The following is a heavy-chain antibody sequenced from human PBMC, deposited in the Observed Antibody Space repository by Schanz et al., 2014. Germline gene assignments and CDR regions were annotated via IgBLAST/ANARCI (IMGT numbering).Heavy chain of an antibody. CDR3: TRGDYGGEHTSYYYGMDV. J-gene: IGHJ6*02. CDR2: INSDESVT. Sequence: EVQLVESGGGLVQPGGSLRLSCAASGFTFSRYWMHWVRQAPGKGLVWVSRINSDESVTSYADSAKGRFTISRDNAKNTLYLQMNSLRAGDTAVYYCTRGDYGGEHTSYYYGMDVWGQGTTVTVSS. D-gene: IGHD4-17*01. V-gene: IGHV3-74*01. CDR1: GFTFSRYW.